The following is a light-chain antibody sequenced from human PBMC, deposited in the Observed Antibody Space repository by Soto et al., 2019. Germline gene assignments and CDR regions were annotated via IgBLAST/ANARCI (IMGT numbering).Light chain of an antibody. CDR2: GAF. Sequence: EIVLTQSPGTLSLSPGERATLSCRASQSFGSSYLAWYQQKPGQAPRLLIYGAFNTATGIPDRFRGSGSGTDFTLTISRLEPEDSAVYYCQQFGSSTWTFGQGTKVEIK. V-gene: IGKV3-20*01. CDR3: QQFGSSTWT. CDR1: QSFGSSY. J-gene: IGKJ1*01.